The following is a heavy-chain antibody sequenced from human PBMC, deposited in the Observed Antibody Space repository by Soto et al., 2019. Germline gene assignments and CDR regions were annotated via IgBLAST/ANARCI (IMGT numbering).Heavy chain of an antibody. V-gene: IGHV1-46*01. D-gene: IGHD3-3*01. Sequence: ASVKVSCKASGYTFTSYYMHWVRQAPGQGLEWMGIINPSGGSTSYAQKFQGRVTMTRDTSTSTVYMELSSLRSEDTAVYYCARPYYDFWSGYSEYYFDYWGQRTLVTVSS. CDR2: INPSGGST. J-gene: IGHJ4*02. CDR3: ARPYYDFWSGYSEYYFDY. CDR1: GYTFTSYY.